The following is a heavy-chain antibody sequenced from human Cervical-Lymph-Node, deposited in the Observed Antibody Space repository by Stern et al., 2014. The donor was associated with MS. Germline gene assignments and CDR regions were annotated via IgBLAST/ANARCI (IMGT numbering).Heavy chain of an antibody. CDR3: ARDKMHAFDY. D-gene: IGHD2-8*01. Sequence: QLVQSGTEVKKPGASVLVSCKASGYTFTTYGITWVRQAPGQGLEWMGWISGGSCNTKYAQKFQDRVTMTRDTTTGTAYMEVRSLRSEDTAVYYCARDKMHAFDYWGQGTQVTVPS. V-gene: IGHV1-18*01. CDR1: GYTFTTYG. CDR2: ISGGSCNT. J-gene: IGHJ4*02.